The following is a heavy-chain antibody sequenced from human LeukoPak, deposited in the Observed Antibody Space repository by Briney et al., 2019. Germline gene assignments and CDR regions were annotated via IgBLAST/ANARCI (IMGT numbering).Heavy chain of an antibody. CDR3: ARGYYDFWSGYMDFNAFDY. Sequence: PGGSLRLSCAASGFTFSSYSMNWVRQAPGKGLEWVSSISSSSSYIYYADSVKGRFTISRDNAKNSLYLQMNSLRAEDTAVYYCARGYYDFWSGYMDFNAFDYWGQGTLVTVSS. CDR1: GFTFSSYS. J-gene: IGHJ4*02. D-gene: IGHD3-3*01. CDR2: ISSSSSYI. V-gene: IGHV3-21*01.